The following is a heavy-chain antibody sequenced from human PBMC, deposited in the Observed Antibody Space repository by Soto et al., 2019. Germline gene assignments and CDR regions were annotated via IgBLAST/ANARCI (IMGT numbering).Heavy chain of an antibody. D-gene: IGHD3-10*01. CDR2: IIPVFGTA. CDR3: ARSWTDYGGNLDL. J-gene: IGHJ5*02. V-gene: IGHV1-69*13. CDR1: GDSFSSYA. Sequence: ASVKVSCKASGDSFSSYAISWVRQAPGQGLEWMGGIIPVFGTADYAQKFQGRVTITADESTSTVYMELSSLRSEDTATYYCARSWTDYGGNLDLWGQGTLVTVSS.